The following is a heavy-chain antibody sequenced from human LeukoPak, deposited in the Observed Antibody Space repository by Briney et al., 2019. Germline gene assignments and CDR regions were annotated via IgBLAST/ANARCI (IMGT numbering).Heavy chain of an antibody. J-gene: IGHJ4*02. CDR1: GGSISSYY. CDR2: IYYSGST. CDR3: ARTPSDTAMVDC. Sequence: SETLSLTCTVSGGSISSYYWSWIRQPPGKGLEWIGYIYYSGSTNYNPSLKSRVTISVDTSKNQFSLKLSSVTPEDTAVYYCARTPSDTAMVDCWGQGTLVTVSS. D-gene: IGHD5-18*01. V-gene: IGHV4-59*12.